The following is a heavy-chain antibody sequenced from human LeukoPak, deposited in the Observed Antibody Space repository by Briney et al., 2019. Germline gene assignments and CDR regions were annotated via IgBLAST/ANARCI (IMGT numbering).Heavy chain of an antibody. V-gene: IGHV4-59*01. D-gene: IGHD4-17*01. CDR3: AREGTGTTVTTGYADAFDI. CDR2: IYYSGST. Sequence: PSETLSLTCTVSGGSISSYYWSWIRQPPGKGLEWIGYIYYSGSTNYNPSLKSRVTISVDTSKNQFSLKLSSVTAADTAVYYRAREGTGTTVTTGYADAFDIWGQGTMVTVSS. J-gene: IGHJ3*02. CDR1: GGSISSYY.